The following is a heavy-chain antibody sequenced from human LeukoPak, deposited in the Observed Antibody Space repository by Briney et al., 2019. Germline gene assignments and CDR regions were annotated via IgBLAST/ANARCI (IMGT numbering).Heavy chain of an antibody. CDR1: GGSISSGGFS. J-gene: IGHJ3*02. D-gene: IGHD3-16*01. Sequence: SQTLSLTCAVPGGSISSGGFSWSWIRQPPGKGLEWIGYIYHSGSTYYNPSLKSRVTISVDRFKNQFSLKLSSVTAADTAVYYCARGGGPGDAFDIWGQGTMVTVSS. V-gene: IGHV4-30-2*01. CDR2: IYHSGST. CDR3: ARGGGPGDAFDI.